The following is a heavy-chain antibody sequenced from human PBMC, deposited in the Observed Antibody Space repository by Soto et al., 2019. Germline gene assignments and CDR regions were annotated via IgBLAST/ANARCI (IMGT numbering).Heavy chain of an antibody. CDR3: AKALELRYFDWLHPFDY. V-gene: IGHV3-23*01. Sequence: GGSLRLSCAASGFTFSSYAMSWVRQAPGKGLEWVSAISGSGGSTYYADSVKGRFTISRDNSKNTLYLQMNSLRAEDTAVYYCAKALELRYFDWLHPFDYWGQGTLVTVSS. CDR1: GFTFSSYA. J-gene: IGHJ4*02. CDR2: ISGSGGST. D-gene: IGHD3-9*01.